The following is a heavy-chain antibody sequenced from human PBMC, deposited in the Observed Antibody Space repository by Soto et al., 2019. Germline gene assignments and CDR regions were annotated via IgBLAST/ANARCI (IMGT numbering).Heavy chain of an antibody. D-gene: IGHD2-15*01. CDR2: ISSSSSYI. Sequence: PGGSLRLSCAASGFTFSSYSMNWVRQAPGKGLEWVSSISSSSSYIYYADSVKGRFTISRDNAKNSLYLQMNSLRAEDTAVYYCARDNGYCSYGSCYPDAFDIWGQGTMVTVSS. J-gene: IGHJ3*02. V-gene: IGHV3-21*01. CDR1: GFTFSSYS. CDR3: ARDNGYCSYGSCYPDAFDI.